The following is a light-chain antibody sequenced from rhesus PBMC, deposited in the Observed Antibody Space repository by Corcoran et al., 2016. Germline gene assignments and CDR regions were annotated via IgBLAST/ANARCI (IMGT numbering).Light chain of an antibody. Sequence: QVILTQSPATLSLSPGERATLSCRASQSVSSYLAWYQQTPWQAPRLLISGASSRATGIPDRFSGHGSGTDCTITISSREPEDVGVYHCYQHSSGWTFGQGTKVEIK. CDR1: QSVSSY. J-gene: IGKJ1*01. V-gene: IGKV3-10*01. CDR2: GAS. CDR3: YQHSSGWT.